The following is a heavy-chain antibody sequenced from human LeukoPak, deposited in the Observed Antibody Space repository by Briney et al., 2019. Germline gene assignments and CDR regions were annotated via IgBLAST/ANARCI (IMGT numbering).Heavy chain of an antibody. V-gene: IGHV1-46*01. CDR3: ARGRWPGGGDWSVDY. CDR1: GYTFTSYY. D-gene: IGHD2-21*02. CDR2: LNPIGGST. Sequence: GRSLRLSCAASGYTFTSYYMHWVRQAPGQGLEWMGLLNPIGGSTSYAQKFQGRVTMTRDTSTNTVYMELSSLRSEDTALYYCARGRWPGGGDWSVDYWGQGTLVTVSS. J-gene: IGHJ4*02.